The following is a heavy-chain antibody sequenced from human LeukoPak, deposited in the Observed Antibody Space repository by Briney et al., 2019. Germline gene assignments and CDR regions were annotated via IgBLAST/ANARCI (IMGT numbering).Heavy chain of an antibody. CDR1: GFTFSSYW. D-gene: IGHD3-3*01. V-gene: IGHV3-74*01. CDR3: ARDDPSTIFGVAASTHWFDP. Sequence: GGSLRLSCAASGFTFSSYWMHWVRQAPGKGLVWVSRINSDGSSTSYADSVKGRFTISRDNAKNTLYLQMNSLRAEDTAVYYCARDDPSTIFGVAASTHWFDPWGQGTLVTVSS. CDR2: INSDGSST. J-gene: IGHJ5*02.